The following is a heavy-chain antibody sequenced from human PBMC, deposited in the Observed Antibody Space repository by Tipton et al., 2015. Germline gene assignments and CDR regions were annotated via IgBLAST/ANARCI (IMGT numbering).Heavy chain of an antibody. CDR3: ARARGRHGGLLDS. D-gene: IGHD4-23*01. V-gene: IGHV4-59*01. CDR1: SDSINKYY. CDR2: IQYSGGT. J-gene: IGHJ4*02. Sequence: TLSVTCTVSSDSINKYYWSWIRQPPGKELQWIGYIQYSGGTIYNPSLESRVSMSVDTAKTQFSLEMRSVTATDTAAYYCARARGRHGGLLDSWGQGTLATVSS.